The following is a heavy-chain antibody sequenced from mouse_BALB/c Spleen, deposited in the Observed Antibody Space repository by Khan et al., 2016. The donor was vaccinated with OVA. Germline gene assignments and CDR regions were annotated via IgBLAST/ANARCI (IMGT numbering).Heavy chain of an antibody. CDR1: GFTFSDYG. CDR2: ISDLAYSI. V-gene: IGHV5-15*02. D-gene: IGHD1-2*01. Sequence: EVELVESGGGLVQPGGSRKLSCAASGFTFSDYGMAWVRQAPGKGPEWVAFISDLAYSIYYADTVTGRFTLSRENVKNTLYLEMRSLRSEDTAMYYCARGGGTAPFAYWGQGTLVTVSA. CDR3: ARGGGTAPFAY. J-gene: IGHJ3*01.